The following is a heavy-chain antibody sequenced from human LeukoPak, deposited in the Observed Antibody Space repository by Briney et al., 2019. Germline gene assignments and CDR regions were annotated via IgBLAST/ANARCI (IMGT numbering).Heavy chain of an antibody. CDR1: GFTFSSYG. J-gene: IGHJ4*02. CDR3: TRPDWATGSYDEF. D-gene: IGHD1-26*01. CDR2: ISYDGSNK. Sequence: PGRSLRLSCAASGFTFSSYGMHWVRQAPGKGLEWVAVISYDGSNKYYADSVKGRFTVSRDNAKNTLFLQMTGLRVEDTAMYYCTRPDWATGSYDEFWGQGTRVTVSS. V-gene: IGHV3-30*03.